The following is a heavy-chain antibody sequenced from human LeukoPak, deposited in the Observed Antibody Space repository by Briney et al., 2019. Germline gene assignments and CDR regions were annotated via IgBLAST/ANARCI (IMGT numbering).Heavy chain of an antibody. CDR2: ISSNGGST. J-gene: IGHJ4*02. Sequence: GGSLRLSCAASGFTFSSYAMHWVRQAPGKGLEYVSAISSNGGSTYYANSVKGRFTISRDNAKNSLYLQMNSLRAEDTAVYYCARDSDYGSGPEYFDYWGQGTLVTVSS. CDR3: ARDSDYGSGPEYFDY. D-gene: IGHD3-10*01. CDR1: GFTFSSYA. V-gene: IGHV3-64*01.